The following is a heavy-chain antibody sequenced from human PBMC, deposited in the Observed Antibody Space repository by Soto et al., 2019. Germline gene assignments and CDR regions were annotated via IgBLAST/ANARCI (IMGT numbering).Heavy chain of an antibody. CDR2: ISYDGSNK. CDR1: GFTFSSYG. D-gene: IGHD3-22*01. Sequence: QVQLVESGGGVVQPGRSLRLSCAASGFTFSSYGMHWVRQAPGKGLEWVAVISYDGSNKYYADSVKGRFTISRDNSKNTLYLQMNSLRAADTAVYYCAKDTGYYDSSGYDYYYYYGMDVWGQGTTVTVSS. CDR3: AKDTGYYDSSGYDYYYYYGMDV. J-gene: IGHJ6*02. V-gene: IGHV3-30*18.